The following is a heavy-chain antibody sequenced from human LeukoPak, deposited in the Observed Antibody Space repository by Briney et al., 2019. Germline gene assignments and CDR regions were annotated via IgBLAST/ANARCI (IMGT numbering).Heavy chain of an antibody. CDR1: GFTVSSNS. CDR3: AQDGASIRFDN. D-gene: IGHD5-24*01. J-gene: IGHJ4*02. CDR2: IYSDNT. V-gene: IGHV3-53*01. Sequence: PGGSLRLSCTVSGFTVSSNSMSWVRQAPGKGLEWVSFIYSDNTHYSDSVKGRFTISRDNSKNTLYLQMNSLRAEDTAVYYCAQDGASIRFDNWGQGTLVTVSS.